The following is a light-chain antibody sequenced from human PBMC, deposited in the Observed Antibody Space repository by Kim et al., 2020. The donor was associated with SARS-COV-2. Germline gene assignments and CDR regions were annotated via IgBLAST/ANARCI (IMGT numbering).Light chain of an antibody. CDR2: GAS. CDR1: QSVGSN. V-gene: IGKV3-15*01. Sequence: PGERPTLSCRASQSVGSNLAWYQQKPGQAPRLLLYGASTRATGIPARFSGSGSGTEFTLTISSLQSEDVAVYYCQQFYNWPPITFGQGTRLEIK. J-gene: IGKJ5*01. CDR3: QQFYNWPPIT.